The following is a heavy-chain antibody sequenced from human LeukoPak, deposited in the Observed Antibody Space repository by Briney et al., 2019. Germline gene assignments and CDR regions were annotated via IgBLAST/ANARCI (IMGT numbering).Heavy chain of an antibody. CDR3: ARADSSSWYLFDY. J-gene: IGHJ4*02. V-gene: IGHV4-59*01. Sequence: SETLSLTCTVSGGSISSYYWSWIRQPPGKGLEWIGYIYHSGSTNYNPSLKSRVTISVDTSKNQFSLKLSSVTAADTAVYYCARADSSSWYLFDYWGQGTLVTVSS. CDR1: GGSISSYY. D-gene: IGHD6-13*01. CDR2: IYHSGST.